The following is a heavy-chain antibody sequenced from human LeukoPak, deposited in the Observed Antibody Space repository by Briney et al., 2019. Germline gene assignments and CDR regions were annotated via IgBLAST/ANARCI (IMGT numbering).Heavy chain of an antibody. J-gene: IGHJ4*02. CDR3: ATGLIVIVKEALWNDF. D-gene: IGHD2/OR15-2a*01. Sequence: ASVKVSCKVSGYSLTKLPINWVRQPPGKGLGWMGGFDPEEGETIYSQKFQGRLTMTEDTSADTAYMELNNLRSEDTAVYYCATGLIVIVKEALWNDFWGQGTLVTVSS. CDR2: FDPEEGET. CDR1: GYSLTKLP. V-gene: IGHV1-24*01.